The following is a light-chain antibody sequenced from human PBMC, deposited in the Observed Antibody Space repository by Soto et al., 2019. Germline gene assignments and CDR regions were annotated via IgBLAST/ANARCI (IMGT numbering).Light chain of an antibody. CDR1: SSDVGGYNY. V-gene: IGLV2-14*03. CDR2: DVT. CDR3: GSYTSSRTLV. J-gene: IGLJ2*01. Sequence: QSALTQPASVSGSPGQSITISCTGTSSDVGGYNYVSWYQQHPGKVPKLIIYDVTNRPSGASDRFFGSKSGNTASLTISGLQAEDEADYYCGSYTSSRTLVFGGGTKVTVL.